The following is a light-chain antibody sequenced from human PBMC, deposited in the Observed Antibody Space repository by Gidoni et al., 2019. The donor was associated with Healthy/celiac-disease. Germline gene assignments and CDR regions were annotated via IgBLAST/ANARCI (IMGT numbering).Light chain of an antibody. J-gene: IGKJ3*01. Sequence: DIVMTQSPDSLAVSLVERATINCKSSQSVLYNSNNKNYLAWYQQKAGQPPTLLIYWASTRESGVPDRFSGSGSGTDFPLTISSLQAEDVAVYYGQQSYSTPFFGPGTKVEIK. CDR2: WAS. V-gene: IGKV4-1*01. CDR1: QSVLYNSNNKNY. CDR3: QQSYSTPF.